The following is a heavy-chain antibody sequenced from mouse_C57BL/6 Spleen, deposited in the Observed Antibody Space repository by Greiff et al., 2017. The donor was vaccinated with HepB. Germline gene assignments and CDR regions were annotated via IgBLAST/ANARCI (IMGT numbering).Heavy chain of an antibody. J-gene: IGHJ2*01. CDR3: ASHYPQTYYFDD. CDR1: GYAFSSSW. CDR2: IYPGDGDT. D-gene: IGHD5-5*01. V-gene: IGHV1-82*01. Sequence: VQLQQSGPELVKPGASVKISCKASGYAFSSSWMNWVKQRPGKGLEWIGRIYPGDGDTNYNGKFKGKATLTADKSSSTAYMQLSSLTSEDSAVYCCASHYPQTYYFDDWGQGTTLTVSS.